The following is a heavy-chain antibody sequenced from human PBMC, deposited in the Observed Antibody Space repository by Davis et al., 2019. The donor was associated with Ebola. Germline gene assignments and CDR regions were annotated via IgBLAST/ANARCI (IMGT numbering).Heavy chain of an antibody. CDR2: FDPEDGET. CDR3: ARGRGCTNGVCYTYYYYGMDV. Sequence: ASVKVSCKVSGYTLTELSMHWVRQAPGKGLEWMGGFDPEDGETIYAQKFQGRVTMTRNTSISTAYMELSSLRSEDTAVYYCARGRGCTNGVCYTYYYYGMDVWGQGTTVTVSS. V-gene: IGHV1-24*01. CDR1: GYTLTELS. D-gene: IGHD2-8*01. J-gene: IGHJ6*02.